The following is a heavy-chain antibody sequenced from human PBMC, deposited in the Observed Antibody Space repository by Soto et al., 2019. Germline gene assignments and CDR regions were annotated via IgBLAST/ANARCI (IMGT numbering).Heavy chain of an antibody. CDR1: GGSMSSGTYY. D-gene: IGHD3-10*01. Sequence: PSETLSLTCSVSGGSMSSGTYYWGWIRQPPGKGLEWIGKIHYSGSTYSNPALKSRVTISVDTSKNQVSLKLRSVTAADTAVYYCARDYYGSPLAMDVWGQGATVTVSS. CDR2: IHYSGST. V-gene: IGHV4-39*07. CDR3: ARDYYGSPLAMDV. J-gene: IGHJ6*02.